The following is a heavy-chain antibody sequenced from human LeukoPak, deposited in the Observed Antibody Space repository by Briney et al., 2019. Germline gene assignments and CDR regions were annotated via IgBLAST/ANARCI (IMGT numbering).Heavy chain of an antibody. J-gene: IGHJ4*02. CDR2: ISSSTMTI. CDR1: GFTFSDYY. Sequence: GGSLRLSCAASGFTFSDYYMSWVRQAPGKGLEWISYISSSTMTIHYADSVKGRFTISRDNAKNSLLLQMNSLRAEDSAVYYCARNGIAAAGNLYYFDYWGQGTLVTVSS. D-gene: IGHD6-13*01. CDR3: ARNGIAAAGNLYYFDY. V-gene: IGHV3-11*04.